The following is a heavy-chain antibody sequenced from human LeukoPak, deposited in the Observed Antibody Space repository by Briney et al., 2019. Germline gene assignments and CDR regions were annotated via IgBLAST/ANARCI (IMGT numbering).Heavy chain of an antibody. D-gene: IGHD1-26*01. CDR2: INPNSGGT. CDR3: ARDPVVGAIGWQYYFDY. CDR1: GYTFTGYY. J-gene: IGHJ4*02. V-gene: IGHV1-2*04. Sequence: ASVKVSCKASGYTFTGYYMHWVRQAPGQGLEWMGWINPNSGGTNYAQKFQGWVTMTRDTSISTAYMELSRLRSDDTAVYYCARDPVVGAIGWQYYFDYWGQGTLVTVSS.